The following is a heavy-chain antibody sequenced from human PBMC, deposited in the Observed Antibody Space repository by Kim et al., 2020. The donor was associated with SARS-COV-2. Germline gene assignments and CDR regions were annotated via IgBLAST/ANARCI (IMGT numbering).Heavy chain of an antibody. Sequence: ASVKVSCKASGYTFTSYYMHWVRQAPGQGLEWMGIINPSGGSTSYAQKFQGRVTMTRDTSTSTVYMELSSLRSEDTAVYYCARGGYYYGSGSYYSTPFDYWGQGTLVTVSS. CDR1: GYTFTSYY. J-gene: IGHJ4*02. CDR2: INPSGGST. D-gene: IGHD3-10*01. V-gene: IGHV1-46*01. CDR3: ARGGYYYGSGSYYSTPFDY.